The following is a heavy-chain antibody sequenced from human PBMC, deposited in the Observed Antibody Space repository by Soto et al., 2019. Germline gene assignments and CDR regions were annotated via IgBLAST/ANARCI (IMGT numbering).Heavy chain of an antibody. V-gene: IGHV3-30*18. D-gene: IGHD5-18*01. Sequence: GGSLRLSCVVSGFTFSSYGMHWVRQAPGKGLEWMAVISYDGFNKNYADSVKGRFTISRDNSRNTLYLQMDSLRPEDTAVYHCAKEGDTSMAYYFDYWGQGTPITVSS. CDR1: GFTFSSYG. CDR3: AKEGDTSMAYYFDY. CDR2: ISYDGFNK. J-gene: IGHJ4*02.